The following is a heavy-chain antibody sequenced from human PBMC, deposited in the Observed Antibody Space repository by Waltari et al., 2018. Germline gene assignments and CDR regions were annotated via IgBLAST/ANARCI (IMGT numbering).Heavy chain of an antibody. D-gene: IGHD6-13*01. J-gene: IGHJ4*02. CDR1: GGSFSGYY. Sequence: QVQLQQWGAGLLKPSETLSLTCAVYGGSFSGYYWSWIRQPPGKGLEWLGEINHSGSTNYNPALKSRVTISLDTSKNQFSLKLSSVTAADTAVYYCARAPSSWFDYWGQGTLVTVSS. CDR2: INHSGST. CDR3: ARAPSSWFDY. V-gene: IGHV4-34*01.